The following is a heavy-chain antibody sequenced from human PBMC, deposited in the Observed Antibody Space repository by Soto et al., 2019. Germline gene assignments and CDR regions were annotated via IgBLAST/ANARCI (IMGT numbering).Heavy chain of an antibody. CDR3: ARLVAAGITYYFDS. CDR2: IYWDDDK. CDR1: AFSLSTSGVG. J-gene: IGHJ4*02. V-gene: IGHV2-5*02. Sequence: SGPTLVNPTQTLTLTCTFSAFSLSTSGVGVGWIRQPPGRALEWLTFIYWDDDKRYSPSLKSRLTITKDTSKNQVVLTMTNMEPVDTATYYCARLVAAGITYYFDSWGQGTLVTVSS. D-gene: IGHD2-21*01.